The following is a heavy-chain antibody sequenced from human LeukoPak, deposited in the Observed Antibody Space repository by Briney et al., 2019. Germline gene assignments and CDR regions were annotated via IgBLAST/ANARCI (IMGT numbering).Heavy chain of an antibody. Sequence: GSLRLSCAASGFTFGSYAMTWVRQAPGKGLEWVSSIDASGGSTYYADSVKGRFTISRDNFKNTFYLQMNTLRADDTAVYYCAKGSGSGWYGWFAPWGQGTLVTVSS. D-gene: IGHD6-19*01. V-gene: IGHV3-23*01. CDR2: IDASGGST. J-gene: IGHJ5*02. CDR1: GFTFGSYA. CDR3: AKGSGSGWYGWFAP.